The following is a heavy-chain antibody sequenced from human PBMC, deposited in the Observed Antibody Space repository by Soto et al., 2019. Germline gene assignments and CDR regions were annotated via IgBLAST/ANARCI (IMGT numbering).Heavy chain of an antibody. J-gene: IGHJ4*02. CDR2: IYYSGST. CDR3: AREGYCSGGSCSEDDY. Sequence: QVQLQESGPGLVKPSQTLSLTCTVSGGSISSGGYYWSWIRQHPGKGLEWIGYIYYSGSTYYNPSRKSRVTISVDTSKNQFSLKLSSVTAADTAVYYCAREGYCSGGSCSEDDYWGQGTLVTVSS. V-gene: IGHV4-31*03. D-gene: IGHD2-15*01. CDR1: GGSISSGGYY.